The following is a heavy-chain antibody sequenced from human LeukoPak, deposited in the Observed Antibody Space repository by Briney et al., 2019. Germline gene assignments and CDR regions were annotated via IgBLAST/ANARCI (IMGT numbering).Heavy chain of an antibody. CDR3: ARVLRRDGYFDH. CDR1: GYSITTYY. J-gene: IGHJ4*02. Sequence: SETLSLTCTVSGYSITTYYWSWIRQPPGKGLEWIGYIFYSGNTDYNPSLKSRVTISVDTSKNQFSLRLDSVTAADTAVYYCARVLRRDGYFDHWGQGTLVTVSS. D-gene: IGHD5-24*01. CDR2: IFYSGNT. V-gene: IGHV4-59*01.